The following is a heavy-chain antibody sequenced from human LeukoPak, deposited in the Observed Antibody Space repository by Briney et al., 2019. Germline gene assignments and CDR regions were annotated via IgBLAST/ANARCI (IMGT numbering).Heavy chain of an antibody. D-gene: IGHD2-2*01. CDR2: IIPIFGTA. CDR3: SRSNIVVVPAATYYYYMDV. V-gene: IGHV1-69*05. Sequence: GASVKVSCKASGGTFSSYAISWVRQAPGQGLGWMGRIIPIFGTANYAQKFQGRVTITTDESTSTAYMELSSLRSEDTAVYYCSRSNIVVVPAATYYYYMDVWGKGTTVTVSS. J-gene: IGHJ6*03. CDR1: GGTFSSYA.